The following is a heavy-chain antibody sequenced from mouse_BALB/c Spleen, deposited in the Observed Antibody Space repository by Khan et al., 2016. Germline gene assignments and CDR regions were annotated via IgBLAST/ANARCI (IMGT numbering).Heavy chain of an antibody. CDR2: INTYSGEP. CDR1: GYTFTNYG. V-gene: IGHV9-1*02. D-gene: IGHD2-4*01. Sequence: QIQLVRSGPELKKPGETVKVSCKASGYTFTNYGMNWVKQAPGKGLKWMGWINTYSGEPTYADDFKGRFAFSLETSASTAYLQINNLKNEDMATYFCARGGMDDYEYYFDYWGQGTILTVSS. CDR3: ARGGMDDYEYYFDY. J-gene: IGHJ2*01.